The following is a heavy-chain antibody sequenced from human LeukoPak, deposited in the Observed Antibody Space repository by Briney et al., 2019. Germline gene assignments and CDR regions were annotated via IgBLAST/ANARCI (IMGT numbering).Heavy chain of an antibody. D-gene: IGHD1-26*01. CDR2: IYYSGST. CDR1: GGSISSYY. J-gene: IGHJ4*02. CDR3: ARARVGAMGD. V-gene: IGHV4-59*01. Sequence: ASETLSFTCTVSGGSISSYYWSWIRQPPGKGLEWIGYIYYSGSTNYNPSLKSRVTISVDTSKNQFSLKLSSVTAADTAVYYCARARVGAMGDWGQGTLVTVSS.